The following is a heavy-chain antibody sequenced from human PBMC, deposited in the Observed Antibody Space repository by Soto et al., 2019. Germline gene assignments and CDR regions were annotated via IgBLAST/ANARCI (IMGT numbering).Heavy chain of an antibody. CDR1: GFTFSNAW. V-gene: IGHV3-15*01. CDR2: IKSKTDGGTT. Sequence: EVQLVESGGGLVKPGGSLRLSCAASGFTFSNAWMSWVRQAPGKGLEWVGRIKSKTDGGTTDYAARVKGRFTISRDDSKNTLYLQMNSLKTEDTAVYYCTTDLSMVRGDENDYWGQGTLVTVSS. D-gene: IGHD3-10*01. CDR3: TTDLSMVRGDENDY. J-gene: IGHJ4*02.